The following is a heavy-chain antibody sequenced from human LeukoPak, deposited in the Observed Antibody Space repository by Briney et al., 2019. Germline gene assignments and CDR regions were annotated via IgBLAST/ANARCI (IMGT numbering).Heavy chain of an antibody. CDR2: MGGNGDST. V-gene: IGHV3-64*01. CDR3: ARDGKAKNDY. J-gene: IGHJ4*02. Sequence: EGSLRLSCATPGFTFSTYAMQWVRQAPDKRLEYVSGMGGNGDSTHYANSVKGRFTMSRDNSRNTLYLQMGSLRPEDTAVYYCARDGKAKNDYWGQGTLVAVSS. CDR1: GFTFSTYA. D-gene: IGHD1-26*01.